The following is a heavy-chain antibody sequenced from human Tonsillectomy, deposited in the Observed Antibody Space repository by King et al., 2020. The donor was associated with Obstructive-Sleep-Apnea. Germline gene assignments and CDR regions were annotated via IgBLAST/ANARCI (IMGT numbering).Heavy chain of an antibody. CDR3: ARFKGDYTLLGMDV. D-gene: IGHD4-11*01. CDR1: GFTFSDYY. J-gene: IGHJ6*02. Sequence: VQLVESGGGLVKPGGSLRLSCAASGFTFSDYYMTWIRQAPGKGLEWVSYISSSSSYTNYADSVKGRFTISRDNAKNSLYLQMNSLRDEDTAVYYCARFKGDYTLLGMDVWGQGTTVTVSS. CDR2: ISSSSSYT. V-gene: IGHV3-11*06.